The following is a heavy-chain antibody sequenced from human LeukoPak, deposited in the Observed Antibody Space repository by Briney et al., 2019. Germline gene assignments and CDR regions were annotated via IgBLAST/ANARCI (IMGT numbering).Heavy chain of an antibody. D-gene: IGHD3-3*01. Sequence: GGSLRLSCAASGFTFSSYAMSWVRQAPGKGLEWVSAISGSGGSTYYADSVEGRFTISRDNSKNTLYLQMNSLRAEDTAVYYCAKGQRRDFWSGYYNYWGQGTLVTVSS. CDR3: AKGQRRDFWSGYYNY. CDR2: ISGSGGST. V-gene: IGHV3-23*01. J-gene: IGHJ4*02. CDR1: GFTFSSYA.